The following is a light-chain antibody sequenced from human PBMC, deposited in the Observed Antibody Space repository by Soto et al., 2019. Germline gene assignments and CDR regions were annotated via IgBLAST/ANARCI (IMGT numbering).Light chain of an antibody. CDR2: EVS. CDR1: SSDVGGYKY. V-gene: IGLV2-14*01. J-gene: IGLJ1*01. CDR3: SSYTSTNTYV. Sequence: QSALAQPASVSGSPGQSITISCTGTSSDVGGYKYVTWYQQNPGKAPKVLIYEVSNRFSGVSNRFSGSKSGNTASLTISGLQAEDEVDYFCSSYTSTNTYVFGSGTKVTVL.